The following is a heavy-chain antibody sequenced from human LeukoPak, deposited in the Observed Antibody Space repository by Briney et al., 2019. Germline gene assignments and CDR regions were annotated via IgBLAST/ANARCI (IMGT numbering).Heavy chain of an antibody. Sequence: PGGSLRLSCAASGFSFNNAWMNWVRQTPGKGLEWVGRVRSNADGGTTDYSAPVKGRFSISRDDSKNTLYLQMNSLKTEDTAIYYCTTDPSPYDSIVTSWGQGTLVTVSS. CDR1: GFSFNNAW. D-gene: IGHD2/OR15-2a*01. J-gene: IGHJ5*02. CDR2: VRSNADGGTT. V-gene: IGHV3-15*01. CDR3: TTDPSPYDSIVTS.